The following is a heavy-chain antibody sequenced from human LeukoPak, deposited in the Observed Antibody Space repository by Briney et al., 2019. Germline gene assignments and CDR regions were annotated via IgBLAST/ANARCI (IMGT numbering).Heavy chain of an antibody. CDR1: DSRFRSHD. Sequence: PGGSLTLSCAASDSRFRSHDMSWVRQTLEKGLEWVSSIAGDGATFYADSVRGRFTISRDKSEDILYLQMNSLRADDTAIYYCAKGPNFGSWRAVDYWGQGRLVTVSS. J-gene: IGHJ4*02. V-gene: IGHV3-23*01. D-gene: IGHD3-10*01. CDR2: IAGDGAT. CDR3: AKGPNFGSWRAVDY.